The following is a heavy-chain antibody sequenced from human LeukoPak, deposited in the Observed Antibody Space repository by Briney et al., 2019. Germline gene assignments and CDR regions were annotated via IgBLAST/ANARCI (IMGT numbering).Heavy chain of an antibody. Sequence: GGSLRLSCAASGFTFSSYWKSWARQAPGKGLEWVANIKQDGSEKYYVDSVKGRFTISRDNAKNSLYLQMNSLRAEDTAVYYCAWPSFRTFDDWGQGTLVTVSS. CDR2: IKQDGSEK. CDR1: GFTFSSYW. J-gene: IGHJ4*02. D-gene: IGHD1-14*01. V-gene: IGHV3-7*01. CDR3: AWPSFRTFDD.